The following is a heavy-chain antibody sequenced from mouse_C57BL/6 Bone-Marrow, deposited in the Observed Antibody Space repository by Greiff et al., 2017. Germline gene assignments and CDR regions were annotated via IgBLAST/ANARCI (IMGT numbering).Heavy chain of an antibody. D-gene: IGHD2-12*01. CDR3: SRRAYYNYAMDY. V-gene: IGHV1-47*01. J-gene: IGHJ4*01. Sequence: QVQLKQSGAELVKPGASVKMSCKASGYTFTTYPIEWMKQNHGKSLEWIGNFHPYNDDTKYNEKFQGKATLTVEKSSSTVDLELSRLTTEDSAVYYWSRRAYYNYAMDYWGQGASGTGSS. CDR1: GYTFTTYP. CDR2: FHPYNDDT.